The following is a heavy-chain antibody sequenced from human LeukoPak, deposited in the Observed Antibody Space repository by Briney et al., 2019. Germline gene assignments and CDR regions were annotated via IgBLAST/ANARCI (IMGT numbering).Heavy chain of an antibody. J-gene: IGHJ4*02. D-gene: IGHD3-10*01. V-gene: IGHV1-18*01. CDR1: GYTFTSYG. Sequence: VASVKVSCKASGYTFTSYGISWVRRAPGQGLEWMGWISAYNGNTNYAQKLQGRVTMTTDTSTSTAYMELRSLRSDDTAVYYCARSDGSGSYSLTIYWGQGTLVTVSS. CDR3: ARSDGSGSYSLTIY. CDR2: ISAYNGNT.